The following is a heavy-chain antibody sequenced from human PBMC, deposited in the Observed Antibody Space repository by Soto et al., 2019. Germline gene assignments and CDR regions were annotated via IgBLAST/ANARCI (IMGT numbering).Heavy chain of an antibody. D-gene: IGHD5-12*01. Sequence: GGSLRLSCAASGFTFSSYWMSWVRQAPGKGLEWVANIKQDGSEKYYVDSVKGRFTISRDNAKNSLYLQMNSLRAEDTAVYYCARCACLRWAYSGYDYFENYYYYYMDVWGKGTTVTVSS. CDR2: IKQDGSEK. CDR1: GFTFSSYW. V-gene: IGHV3-7*01. J-gene: IGHJ6*03. CDR3: ARCACLRWAYSGYDYFENYYYYYMDV.